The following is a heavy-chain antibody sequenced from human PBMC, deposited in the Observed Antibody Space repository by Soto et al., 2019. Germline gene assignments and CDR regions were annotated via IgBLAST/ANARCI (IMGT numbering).Heavy chain of an antibody. V-gene: IGHV3-23*01. J-gene: IGHJ4*02. CDR1: GFTFSSYA. D-gene: IGHD6-13*01. Sequence: PGGSLRLSCAASGFTFSSYAMSWVRQAPGKGLEWVSAISGSGGSTYYADSVKGRFTISRDNSTSTAYMELSSLRSEDTAIYYCARTGIAAAGTFDYWGQGTLVTVSS. CDR2: ISGSGGST. CDR3: ARTGIAAAGTFDY.